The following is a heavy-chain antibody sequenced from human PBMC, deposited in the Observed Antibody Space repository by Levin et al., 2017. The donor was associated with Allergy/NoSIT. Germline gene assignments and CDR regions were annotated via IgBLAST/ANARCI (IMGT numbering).Heavy chain of an antibody. J-gene: IGHJ5*02. CDR3: ARDGHYSSWYQSRTGDWFDP. Sequence: SETLSLTCAVSGGSISSSYWWNWVRQPPGKGLEWIGEIYHSGSTNYNPSLKSRVTISVDKSKNQFSLKLSSVTAADTAVYYCARDGHYSSWYQSRTGDWFDPWGQGTLVTVSS. CDR2: IYHSGST. CDR1: GGSISSSYW. V-gene: IGHV4-4*02. D-gene: IGHD6-13*01.